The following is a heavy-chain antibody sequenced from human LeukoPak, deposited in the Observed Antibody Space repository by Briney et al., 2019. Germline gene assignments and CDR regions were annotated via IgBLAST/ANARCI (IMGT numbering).Heavy chain of an antibody. CDR2: INHSGST. CDR1: GGSFSGYY. CDR3: ARRVVRGVIPLAYFDY. V-gene: IGHV4-34*01. Sequence: SETLFLTCAVYGGSFSGYYWSWIRQPPGKGLEWIGEINHSGSTNYNPSLKSRVIISVDTSKNQFSLKLSSVTAADTAVYYCARRVVRGVIPLAYFDYWGQGTLVTVSS. D-gene: IGHD3-10*01. J-gene: IGHJ4*02.